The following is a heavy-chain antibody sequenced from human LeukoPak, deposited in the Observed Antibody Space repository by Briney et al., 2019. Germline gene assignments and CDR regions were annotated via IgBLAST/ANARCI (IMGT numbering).Heavy chain of an antibody. CDR1: GFSFNDAW. CDR2: IKSKVNSATA. V-gene: IGHV3-15*01. CDR3: AALGFGDFSASDN. Sequence: GGSLRLSCAASGFSFNDAWMDWVRQVPGKGLEWVGRIKSKVNSATADYAAPVMGRFTISRDDSKSTLYLQMNSLKIEDTAVYYCAALGFGDFSASDNWGQGTLVTVSS. J-gene: IGHJ4*02. D-gene: IGHD3-10*01.